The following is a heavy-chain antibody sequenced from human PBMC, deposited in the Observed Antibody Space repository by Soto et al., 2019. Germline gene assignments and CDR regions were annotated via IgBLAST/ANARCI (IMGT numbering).Heavy chain of an antibody. CDR3: AKDLSRTPAKHDYGDYGLDY. Sequence: GGSLRLSCAASGFTFSSYAMSWVRQAPGKGLEWVSAISGSGGSTYYADSVKGRFTISRDNSKNTLYLQMNSLRAEDTAVYYYAKDLSRTPAKHDYGDYGLDYWGQGTLVTVPQ. D-gene: IGHD4-17*01. J-gene: IGHJ4*02. CDR2: ISGSGGST. V-gene: IGHV3-23*01. CDR1: GFTFSSYA.